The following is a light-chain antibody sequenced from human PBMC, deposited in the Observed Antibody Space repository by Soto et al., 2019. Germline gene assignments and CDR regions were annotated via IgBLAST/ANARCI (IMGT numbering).Light chain of an antibody. CDR1: HDIINH. CDR2: DAS. V-gene: IGKV1-33*01. J-gene: IGKJ3*01. Sequence: DIQMTQSPSSLSASVGDRVTITCQASHDIINHLYWYQQKPGKAPKLLIYDASNLEMGVPSRFSRSGSGTDFSFAISSLQPEDIATYYCQQYDDFPLFGPGTKVEIK. CDR3: QQYDDFPL.